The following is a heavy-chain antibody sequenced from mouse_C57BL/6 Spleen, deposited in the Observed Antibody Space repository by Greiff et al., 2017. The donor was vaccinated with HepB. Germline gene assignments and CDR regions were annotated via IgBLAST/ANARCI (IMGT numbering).Heavy chain of an antibody. CDR1: GFSLTSYG. V-gene: IGHV2-5*01. D-gene: IGHD1-1*01. CDR2: IWRGGST. Sequence: VQLQESGPGLVQPSQSLSITCTVSGFSLTSYGVHWVRQSPGKGLEWLGVIWRGGSTDYNAAFMSRLSITKDNSKSQVFFKMNSLQADDTAIYYCAKRGDYGSRGWYFDVWGTGTTVTVSS. CDR3: AKRGDYGSRGWYFDV. J-gene: IGHJ1*03.